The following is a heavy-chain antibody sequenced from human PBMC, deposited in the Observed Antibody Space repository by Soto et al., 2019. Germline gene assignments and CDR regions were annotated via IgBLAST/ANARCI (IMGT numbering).Heavy chain of an antibody. CDR2: IYHSGST. V-gene: IGHV4-30-2*01. CDR3: ARGAVVNFDS. Sequence: QLPLQDSGSGLVKPSQTLSLTCAVSGGSISSGGSSWTWIRQPPGKGLEWIGYIYHSGSTYYNPSRKSRVTISVDRSKNQFSLKLTSVTAADTAVYYCARGAVVNFDSWGQGTLVTVSS. J-gene: IGHJ4*02. D-gene: IGHD3-22*01. CDR1: GGSISSGGSS.